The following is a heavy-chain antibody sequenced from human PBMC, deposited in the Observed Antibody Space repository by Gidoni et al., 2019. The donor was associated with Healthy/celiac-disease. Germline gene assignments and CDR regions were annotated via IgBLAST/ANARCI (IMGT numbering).Heavy chain of an antibody. V-gene: IGHV1-8*01. Sequence: QATGQGLEWMGWMNPNSGNTGYAQKFQGRVTMTRNTSISTAYMELSSLRSEDTAVYYCARGGSDSYGYMSDYWGQGTLVTVSS. CDR3: ARGGSDSYGYMSDY. CDR2: MNPNSGNT. J-gene: IGHJ4*02. D-gene: IGHD5-18*01.